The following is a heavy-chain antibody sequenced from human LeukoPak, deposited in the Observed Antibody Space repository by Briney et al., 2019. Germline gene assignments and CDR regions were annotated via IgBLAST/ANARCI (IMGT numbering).Heavy chain of an antibody. CDR2: INHSGST. CDR3: ARGPESSGYYRGRNWFDP. Sequence: SQTLSLTCTVSGGSISSGGYYWSWLRQHPGQGLEWIGEINHSGSTNYNPSLKSRVTISVDTSKNQFSLKLSSVTAADTAVYYCARGPESSGYYRGRNWFDPWGQGTLVTVSS. CDR1: GGSISSGGYY. D-gene: IGHD3-22*01. J-gene: IGHJ5*02. V-gene: IGHV4-31*03.